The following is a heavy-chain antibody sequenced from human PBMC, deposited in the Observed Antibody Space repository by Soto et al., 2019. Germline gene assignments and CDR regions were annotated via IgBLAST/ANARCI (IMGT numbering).Heavy chain of an antibody. CDR1: GDPRGNHA. D-gene: IGHD6-19*01. V-gene: IGHV3-23*01. J-gene: IGHJ4*02. CDR2: ISGRGDDT. Sequence: GGSLGASWATAGDPRGNHAMTGVRQAPGKGLEWVSAISGRGDDTYYADSVKGRFTISRDNSKNTVNLQMNSLTVEDTAVYYSASDCSAWPNCFESCGRGTMGTV. CDR3: ASDCSAWPNCFES.